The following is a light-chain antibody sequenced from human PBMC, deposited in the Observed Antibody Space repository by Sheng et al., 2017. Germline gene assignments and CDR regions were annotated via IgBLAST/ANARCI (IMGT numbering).Light chain of an antibody. CDR1: QSVSNSY. Sequence: EIVLTQSPGTLSLSPGERATLSCRASQSVSNSYLAWYQQKPGQAPRVLIYGASNRATGIPDRFSGSGSGTDFTLTISRLEPEDFAVYYCQQYGTSLYTFGQGTKLEI. CDR2: GAS. CDR3: QQYGTSLYT. V-gene: IGKV3-20*01. J-gene: IGKJ2*01.